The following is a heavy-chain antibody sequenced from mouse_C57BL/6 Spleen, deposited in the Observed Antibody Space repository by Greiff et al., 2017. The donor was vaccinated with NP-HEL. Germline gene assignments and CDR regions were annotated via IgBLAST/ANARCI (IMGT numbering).Heavy chain of an antibody. Sequence: VQLQQSGAELVMPGASVKLSCKASGYTFTSYWMHWVKQRPGQGLEWIGEIDHSDSYTNYNQKFKGKSTLTVDKSSSTAYMQLSSLTSEDSAFYYCARSYYGSSLYAMDYWGQGTSVTVSS. CDR2: IDHSDSYT. V-gene: IGHV1-69*01. J-gene: IGHJ4*01. D-gene: IGHD1-1*01. CDR3: ARSYYGSSLYAMDY. CDR1: GYTFTSYW.